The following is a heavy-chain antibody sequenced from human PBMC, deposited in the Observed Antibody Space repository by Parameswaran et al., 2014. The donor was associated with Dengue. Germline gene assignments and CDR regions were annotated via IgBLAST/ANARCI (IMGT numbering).Heavy chain of an antibody. J-gene: IGHJ3*02. Sequence: WIRQPPGKGLEWIGNIYYTGSAYYNPSLKSRVRISIDTSKNQFSLKLNSVTAADTAVYYCARDLDVVLVPAGRGEYDIWGQGTMVTVSS. V-gene: IGHV4-30-4*01. CDR3: ARDLDVVLVPAGRGEYDI. D-gene: IGHD2-2*03. CDR2: IYYTGSA.